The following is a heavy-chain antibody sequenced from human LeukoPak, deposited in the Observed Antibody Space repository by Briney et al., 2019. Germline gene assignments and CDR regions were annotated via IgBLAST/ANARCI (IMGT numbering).Heavy chain of an antibody. CDR2: ISGSGGST. J-gene: IGHJ4*02. D-gene: IGHD3-22*01. CDR1: GFTFSSYA. Sequence: PGGSLRLSCAASGFTFSSYAMSWVRQAPGKGLEWVSAISGSGGSTYYADSVKGRFTISRDNSKNTLYLQMNNLRAEDTAVYYCAKDPRRSMIVYSPDYWGQGTLVTVSS. CDR3: AKDPRRSMIVYSPDY. V-gene: IGHV3-23*01.